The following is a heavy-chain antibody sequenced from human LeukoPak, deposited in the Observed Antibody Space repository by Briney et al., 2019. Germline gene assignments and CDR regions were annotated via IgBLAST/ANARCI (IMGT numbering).Heavy chain of an antibody. Sequence: GSLRLSCAASGFTFSSYWMSWVRQAPGKGLEWVANIKQDGSEKYYVDSVKGRFTISRDNAKNSLYLQMNSLRAEDTAVYYCARGSPEYYDFWSGYYLNYWGQGTLVTVSS. V-gene: IGHV3-7*03. CDR2: IKQDGSEK. CDR1: GFTFSSYW. J-gene: IGHJ4*02. D-gene: IGHD3-3*01. CDR3: ARGSPEYYDFWSGYYLNY.